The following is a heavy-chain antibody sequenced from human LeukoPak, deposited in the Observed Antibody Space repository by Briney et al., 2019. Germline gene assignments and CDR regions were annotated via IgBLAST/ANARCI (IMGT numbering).Heavy chain of an antibody. V-gene: IGHV4-34*01. J-gene: IGHJ5*02. Sequence: PSETLSLTCAVYGGSFSGYYWSWIRQPPGKGLEWIGEINHSGSTNYNPSLKSRVTISVDTSKNQFSLKLSSVTAAGTAVYYCARVRAFEAARSWFDPWGQGTLVTVSS. CDR2: INHSGST. CDR3: ARVRAFEAARSWFDP. D-gene: IGHD6-6*01. CDR1: GGSFSGYY.